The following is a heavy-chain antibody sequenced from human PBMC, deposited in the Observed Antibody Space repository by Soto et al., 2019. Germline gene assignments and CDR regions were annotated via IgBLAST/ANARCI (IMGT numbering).Heavy chain of an antibody. Sequence: EVQLVESGGGLVKPGGSLRLSCAASGFIFNIYSMNWVRQAPGKGLEWVSSISSSSSYIYYADSVKGRFTISRDDAKNSLYLQMNSLRAEDTAVYYCARDSSREGHSDYWGQGTLVTVSS. CDR3: ARDSSREGHSDY. V-gene: IGHV3-21*01. J-gene: IGHJ4*02. CDR2: ISSSSSYI. CDR1: GFIFNIYS. D-gene: IGHD6-13*01.